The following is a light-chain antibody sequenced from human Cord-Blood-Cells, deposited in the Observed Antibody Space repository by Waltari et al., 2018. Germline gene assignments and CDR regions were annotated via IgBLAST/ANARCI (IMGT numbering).Light chain of an antibody. Sequence: QSALTQPPSASGSPGQSVTISCTGTSSDVGGYNYVSWYQKHPGKAPKFMIYEVIKRPSGVPDRFSGAKSGNTASLTVSWLQAEDEADYYCSSYAGSNNLVFGGGTKLTVL. CDR3: SSYAGSNNLV. CDR2: EVI. J-gene: IGLJ2*01. V-gene: IGLV2-8*01. CDR1: SSDVGGYNY.